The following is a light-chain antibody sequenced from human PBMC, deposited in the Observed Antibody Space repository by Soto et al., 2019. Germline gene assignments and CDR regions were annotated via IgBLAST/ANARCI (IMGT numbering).Light chain of an antibody. CDR1: SSDVGTYNF. J-gene: IGLJ1*01. CDR3: CSYGGSFYV. V-gene: IGLV2-14*01. CDR2: DVS. Sequence: QSVLTQPASVSGSPGQSITISCTGTSSDVGTYNFVSWYQQHPGKAPKLMIYDVSNRPSGVSDRFSGSKSGNTASLTISGLQAEDEADYYCCSYGGSFYVVGTGTKVTVL.